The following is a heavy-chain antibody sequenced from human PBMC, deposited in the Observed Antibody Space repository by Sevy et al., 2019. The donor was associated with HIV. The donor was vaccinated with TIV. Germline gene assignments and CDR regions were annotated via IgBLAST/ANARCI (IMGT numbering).Heavy chain of an antibody. V-gene: IGHV3-33*01. D-gene: IGHD6-6*01. CDR3: ASALAASPYYYAMDV. Sequence: GGSLRLSCAASGFTFSSYGMHWVRQAPGKGLEWVAVIWYDGSNKYYADSVKGRFTISRDNSKNTLYLQMNSLRAEDTAVYCCASALAASPYYYAMDVWGQGTTVTVSS. J-gene: IGHJ6*02. CDR1: GFTFSSYG. CDR2: IWYDGSNK.